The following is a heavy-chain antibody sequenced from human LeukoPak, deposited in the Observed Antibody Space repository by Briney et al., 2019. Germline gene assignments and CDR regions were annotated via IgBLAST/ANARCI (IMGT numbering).Heavy chain of an antibody. CDR3: ARVGSGWYYYFDY. CDR1: GFTFSSYW. Sequence: GGSLRLSFAASGFTFSSYWMHWVRQAPGKGLVWVSRINSDGSSTSYADSVKGRFTISRDNAKNTLYLQMNSLRAEDTAVYYCARVGSGWYYYFDYWGQGTLVTVSS. V-gene: IGHV3-74*01. D-gene: IGHD6-19*01. J-gene: IGHJ4*02. CDR2: INSDGSST.